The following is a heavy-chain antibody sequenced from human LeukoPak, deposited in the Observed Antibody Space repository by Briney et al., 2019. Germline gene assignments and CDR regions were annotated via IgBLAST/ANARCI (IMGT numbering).Heavy chain of an antibody. CDR3: ARDRVLTGSKDYYYYGMDV. J-gene: IGHJ6*04. D-gene: IGHD3-9*01. V-gene: IGHV4-30-4*01. CDR2: IDYSGST. CDR1: GGSISSGGYY. Sequence: SQSLSLTCTVSGGSISSGGYYWSWIRQPPGKGLEWVVYIDYSGSTYYNPSLKSRVTISVDTSKHQFSLKLSSVTAADTAVYYCARDRVLTGSKDYYYYGMDVWGKGTTVTVSS.